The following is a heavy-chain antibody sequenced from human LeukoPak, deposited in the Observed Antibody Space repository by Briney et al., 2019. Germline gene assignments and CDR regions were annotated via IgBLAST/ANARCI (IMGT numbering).Heavy chain of an antibody. CDR2: IYYSGST. CDR3: ARLYYDSSGYYQICYFDY. V-gene: IGHV4-39*01. J-gene: IGHJ4*02. D-gene: IGHD3-22*01. CDR1: GGSISSSSYY. Sequence: SETLSLTCTVSGGSISSSSYYRGWIRQPPGKGLEWIGSIYYSGSTYYNPSLKSRVTISVDTSRNQFSLNLSSVTAADTAVYYCARLYYDSSGYYQICYFDYWGQGTLVTVSS.